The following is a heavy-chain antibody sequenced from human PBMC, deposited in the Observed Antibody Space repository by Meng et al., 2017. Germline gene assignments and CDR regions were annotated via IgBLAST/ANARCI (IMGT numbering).Heavy chain of an antibody. CDR3: ARGTRGYSYGNDY. Sequence: QVQLAQWGAGLLKPSATPPLSCAVYGGSFRGYYWSWIRQPPGKGLEWIGEINHSGSTNYNPSLKSRVTISVDTSKNQFSLKLSSVTAADTAVYYCARGTRGYSYGNDYWGQGTLVTVSS. V-gene: IGHV4-34*01. CDR1: GGSFRGYY. CDR2: INHSGST. D-gene: IGHD5-18*01. J-gene: IGHJ4*02.